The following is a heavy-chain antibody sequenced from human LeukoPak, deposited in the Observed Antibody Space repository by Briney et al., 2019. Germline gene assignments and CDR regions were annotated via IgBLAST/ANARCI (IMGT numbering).Heavy chain of an antibody. CDR1: GGSISNSSYY. CDR3: ASVAKMGEYFDH. J-gene: IGHJ4*02. D-gene: IGHD3-16*01. Sequence: SETLSLTCTVSGGSISNSSYYWGWSRQPPGKGLGWIGSIYYIGSTYYNPSVKSRVSISLDTSENQFFLKVNSVTAADTAVYYCASVAKMGEYFDHWGQGNLVTVSS. V-gene: IGHV4-39*07. CDR2: IYYIGST.